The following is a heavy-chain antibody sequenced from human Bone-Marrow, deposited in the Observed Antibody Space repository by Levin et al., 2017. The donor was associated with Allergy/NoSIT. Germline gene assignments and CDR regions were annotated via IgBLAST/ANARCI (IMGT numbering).Heavy chain of an antibody. J-gene: IGHJ4*02. Sequence: GESLKISCAASGFTFSDYYMSWIRQAPGKGLEWVSYISSSSSYTNYADSVKGRFTISRDNARNSLYLQMNSLRAEDTAVYYCARDLGYTAMVRPFDYWGQGTLVTVSS. V-gene: IGHV3-11*05. CDR2: ISSSSSYT. CDR1: GFTFSDYY. CDR3: ARDLGYTAMVRPFDY. D-gene: IGHD5-18*01.